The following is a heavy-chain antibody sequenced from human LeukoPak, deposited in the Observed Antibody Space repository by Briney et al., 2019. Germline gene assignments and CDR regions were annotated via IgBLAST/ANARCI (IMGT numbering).Heavy chain of an antibody. J-gene: IGHJ3*02. V-gene: IGHV3-21*01. CDR2: ISSSSSYI. CDR3: ARVESWDGVRQDAFDI. D-gene: IGHD2-8*01. Sequence: GGSLRLSCAASGFIFSSYSMNWVRQAPGKGLEWVSSISSSSSYIYYADSVKGRFTISRDNAKNSLYLQMNSLRAEDTAVYYCARVESWDGVRQDAFDIWGQGTMVTVSS. CDR1: GFIFSSYS.